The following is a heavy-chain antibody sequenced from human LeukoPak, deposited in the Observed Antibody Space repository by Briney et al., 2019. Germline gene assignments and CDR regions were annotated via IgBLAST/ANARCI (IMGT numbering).Heavy chain of an antibody. D-gene: IGHD6-19*01. Sequence: SETLSLTCTVSGGSVSSGSYYWSWIRQPPGKGLEWIGHIYYSGSTNYNPSLKSRVTISVDTSKNQFSLKLSSVTAADTAVYYCARGRTVAGPFDFWGQGTLVTVSS. CDR3: ARGRTVAGPFDF. V-gene: IGHV4-61*01. CDR1: GGSVSSGSYY. J-gene: IGHJ4*02. CDR2: IYYSGST.